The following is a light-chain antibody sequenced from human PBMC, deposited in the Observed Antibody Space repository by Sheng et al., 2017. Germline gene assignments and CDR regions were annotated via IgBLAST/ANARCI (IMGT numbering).Light chain of an antibody. J-gene: IGKJ2*01. CDR1: QSVNNN. CDR2: AAS. V-gene: IGKV3-15*01. CDR3: QQNNNWPQT. Sequence: EIVMTQSPATLSVSPGERATLYCRASQSVNNNLAWYQQSPGQAPRLLIYAASTRASGVPGRFSGSGSGTEFSLTISSLQPEDVAVYYCQQNNNWPQTFGQGTKLEIK.